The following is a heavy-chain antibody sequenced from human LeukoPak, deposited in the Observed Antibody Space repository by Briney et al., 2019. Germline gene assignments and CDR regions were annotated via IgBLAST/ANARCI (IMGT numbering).Heavy chain of an antibody. CDR2: ISSSSYI. Sequence: GGSLRLSCAASGFTFSSYSMNWVRQAPGKGLEWVSSISSSSYIYYADSVKGRFTISRDNAKNSLYLQMNSLRAEDTAVYYCARGLRSSGPTIDYWGQGTLVTVSS. J-gene: IGHJ4*02. CDR3: ARGLRSSGPTIDY. D-gene: IGHD3-22*01. V-gene: IGHV3-21*01. CDR1: GFTFSSYS.